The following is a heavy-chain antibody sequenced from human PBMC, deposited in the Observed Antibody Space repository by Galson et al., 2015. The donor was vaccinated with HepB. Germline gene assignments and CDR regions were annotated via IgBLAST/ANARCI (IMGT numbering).Heavy chain of an antibody. D-gene: IGHD1-1*01. V-gene: IGHV1-3*01. CDR2: INAGNGNT. CDR3: ARRRAFIYWNDGHFDY. Sequence: SCKASGYTFTSYAMHWVRQAPGQRLEWMGWINAGNGNTKYSQKFQGRVTITRDTSASTAYMELSSLRSEDTAVYYCARRRAFIYWNDGHFDYWGQGTLVTVSS. J-gene: IGHJ4*02. CDR1: GYTFTSYA.